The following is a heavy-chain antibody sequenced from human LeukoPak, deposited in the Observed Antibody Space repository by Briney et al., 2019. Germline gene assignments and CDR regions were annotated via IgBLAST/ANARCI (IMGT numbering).Heavy chain of an antibody. V-gene: IGHV4-34*01. J-gene: IGHJ5*02. CDR1: GGSFSGYY. Sequence: SETLSLTCAVYGGSFSGYYWSWIRQPPGKGLEWIGEINHSGSTNYNPSLKSRVTISVDTSKNQFSLKLSSVTAADTAVYYCARMSYYYGSRRFDPWGQGTLVTVSS. CDR2: INHSGST. CDR3: ARMSYYYGSRRFDP. D-gene: IGHD3-10*01.